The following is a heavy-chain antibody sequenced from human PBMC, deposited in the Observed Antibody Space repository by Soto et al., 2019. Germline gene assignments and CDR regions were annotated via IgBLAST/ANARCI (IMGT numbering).Heavy chain of an antibody. Sequence: QVQLVQSGAEVKKPGSSVKVSCKASGGTFSSYAISWVRQAPGQGLEWMGGIIPIFGTANYAQKFQGRVTITADESTSTAYMERSSLRSEDTAVYYCARAGYYGSGSYRYYGMDVWGQGTTVTVSS. V-gene: IGHV1-69*01. CDR2: IIPIFGTA. J-gene: IGHJ6*02. CDR3: ARAGYYGSGSYRYYGMDV. D-gene: IGHD3-10*01. CDR1: GGTFSSYA.